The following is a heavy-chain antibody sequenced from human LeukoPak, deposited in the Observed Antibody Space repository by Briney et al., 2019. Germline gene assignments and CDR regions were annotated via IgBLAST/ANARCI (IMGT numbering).Heavy chain of an antibody. J-gene: IGHJ4*02. V-gene: IGHV3-43*02. D-gene: IGHD6-19*01. CDR1: GFTFDDYA. Sequence: PGGSLRLSCAASGFTFDDYAMHWVRQAPGKGPKWISFISGDGGTRYYADSVKGRFTISRDNSKNSLYLQMTSLGNEDTALYYCTKARVYSSHWVPNDYWGQGTLVTVSS. CDR3: TKARVYSSHWVPNDY. CDR2: ISGDGGTR.